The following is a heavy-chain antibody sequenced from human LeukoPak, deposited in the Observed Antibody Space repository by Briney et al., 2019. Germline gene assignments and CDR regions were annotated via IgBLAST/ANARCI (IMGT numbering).Heavy chain of an antibody. J-gene: IGHJ5*01. Sequence: GGSLRLSCAASGFTFSSYWMSWVRQAPGKGLEWVSGISVSGGSTHYADSVKGRLTIARDNSKNTLYLQMSSLRGEDTAVYYCAKDSVTTRGWFDSWGQGTQVTVSS. D-gene: IGHD4-17*01. CDR1: GFTFSSYW. V-gene: IGHV3-23*01. CDR3: AKDSVTTRGWFDS. CDR2: ISVSGGST.